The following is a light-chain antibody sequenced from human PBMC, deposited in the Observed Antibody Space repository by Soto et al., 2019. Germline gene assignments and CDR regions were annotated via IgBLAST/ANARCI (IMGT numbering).Light chain of an antibody. J-gene: IGKJ1*01. CDR3: QQYYSTSWT. V-gene: IGKV4-1*01. CDR1: QRVFYSSNNKNY. CDR2: WAS. Sequence: DIVMTQSPDSLAVSLGERAAINCKSSQRVFYSSNNKNYLAWYRQKPGQPPKLLLYWASTRESGVPDRFSGSGSGTDFTLTISSLQAEDVATYYCQQYYSTSWTFGQGTKVEIK.